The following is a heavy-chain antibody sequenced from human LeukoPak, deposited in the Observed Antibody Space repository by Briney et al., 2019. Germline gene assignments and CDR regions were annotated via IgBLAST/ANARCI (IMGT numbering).Heavy chain of an antibody. Sequence: TGGSLRLSCAASGFTFSNYGMYWVRQAPGKGLVWVSHIYSDESSTSYADSVKGRFTISRDNTKNTLYLQMNSLRGEDTAVYYCARDRSRWSITPGADVWGQGTTVTVSS. V-gene: IGHV3-74*01. CDR1: GFTFSNYG. J-gene: IGHJ6*02. CDR2: IYSDESST. D-gene: IGHD4-23*01. CDR3: ARDRSRWSITPGADV.